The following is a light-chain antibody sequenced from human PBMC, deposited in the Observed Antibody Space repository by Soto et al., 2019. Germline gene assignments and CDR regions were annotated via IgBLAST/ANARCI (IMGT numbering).Light chain of an antibody. CDR3: QQYNNWPGT. CDR1: QSVSSN. CDR2: GAS. Sequence: EIVMTQSPATLSLSPGERATLSCRASQSVSSNLAWYQQKPGQAPRLLIYGASTRATGIPARFSGSGSGTEFPLTISSLQSEDFAVYYCQQYNNWPGTFGPGTKVDIK. J-gene: IGKJ3*01. V-gene: IGKV3-15*01.